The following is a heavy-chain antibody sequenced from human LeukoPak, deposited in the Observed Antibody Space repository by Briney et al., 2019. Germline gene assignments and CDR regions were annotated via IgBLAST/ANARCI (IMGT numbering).Heavy chain of an antibody. CDR1: GFTFSRYA. CDR3: AGGRGATKKY. V-gene: IGHV3-30*04. J-gene: IGHJ4*02. Sequence: GGSLRLSCAASGFTFSRYALHWVRQAPGKGLEWVAVISFDATKKYYADAVKGRFSISRDNSNSTLFLQMNSLGENDTAVYHCAGGRGATKKYWGQGTLVTVSS. D-gene: IGHD1-26*01. CDR2: ISFDATKK.